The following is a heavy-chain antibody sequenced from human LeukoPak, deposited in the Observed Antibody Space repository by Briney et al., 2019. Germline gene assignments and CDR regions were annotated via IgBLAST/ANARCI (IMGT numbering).Heavy chain of an antibody. V-gene: IGHV3-23*01. Sequence: GGSLRLSCAASGFTFSSYGMSWVRQAPGKGLECVSSISGSGGSTNHADSVKGRFTISRDNSKNTLYLQMNSQRAEDTAVYYCAKVWTAYSDDYFDYWGQGTLVTVSS. CDR1: GFTFSSYG. CDR2: ISGSGGST. D-gene: IGHD3/OR15-3a*01. J-gene: IGHJ4*02. CDR3: AKVWTAYSDDYFDY.